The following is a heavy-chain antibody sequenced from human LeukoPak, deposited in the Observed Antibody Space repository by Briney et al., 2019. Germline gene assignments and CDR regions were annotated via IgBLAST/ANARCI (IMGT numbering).Heavy chain of an antibody. CDR1: GFTFSNYA. CDR2: ISGSGGNT. D-gene: IGHD2-15*01. J-gene: IGHJ4*02. Sequence: PGGSLRLSCAASGFTFSNYAMSWVRQAPGKGLEWVSLISGSGGNTYYADSVKGRFTISRDNSKNTLYLQMSSLRAEDTALYYSAKDGFRGECSDGSCYPFGYWGQGTLVTVSS. V-gene: IGHV3-23*01. CDR3: AKDGFRGECSDGSCYPFGY.